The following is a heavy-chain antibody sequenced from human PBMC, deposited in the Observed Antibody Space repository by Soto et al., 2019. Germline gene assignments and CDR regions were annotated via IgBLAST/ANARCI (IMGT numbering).Heavy chain of an antibody. D-gene: IGHD2-15*01. V-gene: IGHV1-69*01. Sequence: QVQLVQSGAEVKKPGSSVKVSCKASGGTFSSYAISWVRQAPGQGLEWMGGIIPIFGTANYAQKFQGRVTITADESTSTACRELSSMGSEDTAVYYWAPFGADYSGGSCPNWFDPWGQGTLVTVSS. CDR1: GGTFSSYA. CDR3: APFGADYSGGSCPNWFDP. CDR2: IIPIFGTA. J-gene: IGHJ5*02.